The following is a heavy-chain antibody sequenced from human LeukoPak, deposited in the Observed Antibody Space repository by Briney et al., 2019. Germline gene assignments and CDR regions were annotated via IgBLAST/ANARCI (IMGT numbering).Heavy chain of an antibody. CDR2: IYTSGST. V-gene: IGHV4-4*07. CDR3: ARDDSSSWYGFPTEYFQH. J-gene: IGHJ1*01. D-gene: IGHD6-13*01. CDR1: GGSISSYY. Sequence: SETLSLTCTVSGGSISSYYWSWIRQPAGKGLEWIGRIYTSGSTNYNPSLKSRVTMSVDTSKNQFSLKLSSVTAADTAVYYCARDDSSSWYGFPTEYFQHWGQGTLVTVSS.